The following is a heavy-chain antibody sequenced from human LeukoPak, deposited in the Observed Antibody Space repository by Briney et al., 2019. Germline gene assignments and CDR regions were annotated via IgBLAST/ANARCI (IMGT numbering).Heavy chain of an antibody. J-gene: IGHJ4*02. Sequence: TGGSLRPSCAASGLTFSTYWMHWVRQAPGKGLAWVARINPDGSIRTYANSVQGRVTISGDTAKDTLFLQMNSLRAEDTAVYYCAREARVGGALQYWGQGTPVTVSS. V-gene: IGHV3-74*03. CDR3: AREARVGGALQY. D-gene: IGHD1-26*01. CDR1: GLTFSTYW. CDR2: INPDGSIR.